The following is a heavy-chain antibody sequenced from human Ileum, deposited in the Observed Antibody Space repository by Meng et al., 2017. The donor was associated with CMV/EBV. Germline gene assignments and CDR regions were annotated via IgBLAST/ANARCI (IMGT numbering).Heavy chain of an antibody. CDR3: ARHGDYLDV. CDR2: LTPNTGGT. D-gene: IGHD2-21*02. J-gene: IGHJ6*02. V-gene: IGHV1-2*02. CDR1: GYTFTDNH. Sequence: ASVKVSCKASGYTFTDNHLHWVRQAPGQGLEWMGWLTPNTGGTFYAQKFQGRVTMTGDTSISTAYMELRRLTSDDTAVYYCARHGDYLDVWGQGTMVTVSS.